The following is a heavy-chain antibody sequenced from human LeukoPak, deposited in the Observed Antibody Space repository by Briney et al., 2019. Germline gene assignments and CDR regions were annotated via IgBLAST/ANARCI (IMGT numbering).Heavy chain of an antibody. J-gene: IGHJ4*02. CDR3: ARDRGGSGWYNLDY. CDR2: ISSSSSYI. D-gene: IGHD6-19*01. V-gene: IGHV3-21*01. Sequence: GGSLRLSCAASGFTFSSYSMNWVRQAPGKGLEWVSSISSSSSYINYAGSVKGRFTISRDNAKNSLYLQMNSLRAEDTAVYYCARDRGGSGWYNLDYWGQGTLVTVSS. CDR1: GFTFSSYS.